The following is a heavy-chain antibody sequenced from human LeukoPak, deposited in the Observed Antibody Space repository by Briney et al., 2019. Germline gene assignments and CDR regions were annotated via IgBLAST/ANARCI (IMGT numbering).Heavy chain of an antibody. CDR1: GFTFSNYW. Sequence: GGSLRLSCAASGFTFSNYWMSWVRQAPGKGLEWVAHINQDGSEKYYVDSVKGRFTISRDNAKNSLYLQMNSLRAEDTAVYYWGRDGGGDIVVAFAFDIWGQGTMVTVSS. V-gene: IGHV3-7*05. J-gene: IGHJ3*02. CDR3: GRDGGGDIVVAFAFDI. CDR2: INQDGSEK. D-gene: IGHD2-15*01.